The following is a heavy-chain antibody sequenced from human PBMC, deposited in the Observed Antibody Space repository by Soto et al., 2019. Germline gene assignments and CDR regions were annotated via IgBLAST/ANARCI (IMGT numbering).Heavy chain of an antibody. CDR3: ARDRGGTRSGYYSRYYYYGMDV. D-gene: IGHD3-3*01. CDR1: GVTFSSYS. CDR2: ISYDGSNK. V-gene: IGHV3-30-3*01. J-gene: IGHJ6*02. Sequence: SLRLSCAASGVTFSSYSLHWVRQAPGKGLEWVAVISYDGSNKYYADSVKGRFTISRDNSKNTLYLQMNSLRAEDTAVYYCARDRGGTRSGYYSRYYYYGMDVWGQGTTVTVSS.